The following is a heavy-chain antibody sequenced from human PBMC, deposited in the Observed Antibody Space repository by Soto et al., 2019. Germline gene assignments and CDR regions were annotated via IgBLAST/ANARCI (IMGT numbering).Heavy chain of an antibody. D-gene: IGHD5-18*01. CDR1: GFTFSSYA. CDR3: ARDRATYTGGMDV. Sequence: PGGSLRLSCAASGFTFSSYAMHWVRQAPGKGLEWVAVISYDGSNKYYADSVKGRFTISRDNSKNTLYLQMNSLRAEDTAVYYCARDRATYTGGMDVWGQGTTVTVSS. CDR2: ISYDGSNK. J-gene: IGHJ6*02. V-gene: IGHV3-30-3*01.